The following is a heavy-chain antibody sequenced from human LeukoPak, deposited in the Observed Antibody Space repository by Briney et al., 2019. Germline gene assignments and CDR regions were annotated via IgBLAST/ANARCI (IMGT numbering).Heavy chain of an antibody. CDR3: ARVEYSGYGMDV. J-gene: IGHJ6*02. CDR1: GFTFSSYA. Sequence: RGSLSLSCAASGFTFSSYAMRWVRQAPGKGLEWVAVISYDGSNKYYADSVKGRFTISRHNFKNTLYLQMNSLRAEDTAVYYCARVEYSGYGMDVCGQGTTVTVSS. CDR2: ISYDGSNK. V-gene: IGHV3-30*14. D-gene: IGHD6-6*01.